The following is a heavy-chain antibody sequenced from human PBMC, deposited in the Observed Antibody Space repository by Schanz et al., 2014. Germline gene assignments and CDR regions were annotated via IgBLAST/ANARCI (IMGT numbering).Heavy chain of an antibody. Sequence: QVQLRASFPFIFPLSPPLSLTCTVSGGSISSYYWSWIRQPAGKGLEWIGRIFTSGSTDYNPSLKSRVTMSVDTSKNQFSLKLSSVTAADTAVYYCARDLEGFDYWGQGTLVTVSS. CDR1: GGSISSYY. CDR3: ARDLEGFDY. D-gene: IGHD1-1*01. CDR2: IFTSGST. V-gene: IGHV4-4*07. J-gene: IGHJ4*02.